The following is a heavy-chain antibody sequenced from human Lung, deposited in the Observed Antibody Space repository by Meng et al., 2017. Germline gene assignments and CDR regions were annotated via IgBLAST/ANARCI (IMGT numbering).Heavy chain of an antibody. Sequence: QVKLPQGGEGLLKPSDTLSLTCVVSGGSFSDYYWSWIRQSPGKGPEWIGEINHSGSTNYNPSLESRATISVDTSQNNLSLKLSSVTAADSAVYYCARGPTTMAHDFDYWGQGTLVTVSS. V-gene: IGHV4-34*01. J-gene: IGHJ4*02. CDR3: ARGPTTMAHDFDY. CDR1: GGSFSDYY. CDR2: INHSGST. D-gene: IGHD4-11*01.